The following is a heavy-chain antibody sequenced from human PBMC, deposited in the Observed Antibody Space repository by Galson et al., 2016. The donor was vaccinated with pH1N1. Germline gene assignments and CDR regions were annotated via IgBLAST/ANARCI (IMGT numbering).Heavy chain of an antibody. CDR2: ISGDGGST. Sequence: SLRLSCAASGFTFDDYAMHWVRQAPGKGLEWVSLISGDGGSTYYADSVKGRFTISRDNSKNSLYLQMNSLRTDDTALYYCAKDIPVGAIGFDYWSQGTLVTVSS. CDR1: GFTFDDYA. V-gene: IGHV3-43*02. D-gene: IGHD1-26*01. J-gene: IGHJ4*02. CDR3: AKDIPVGAIGFDY.